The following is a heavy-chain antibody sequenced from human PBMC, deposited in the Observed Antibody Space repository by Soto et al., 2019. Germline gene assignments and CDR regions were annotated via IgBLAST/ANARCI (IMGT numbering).Heavy chain of an antibody. CDR2: IYYSGST. Sequence: SETLSLTCTVSGGSISSGGYYWSWIRQHPGKGLEWIGYIYYSGSTYYNPSLKSRVTISVDTSKNQFSLKLSSVTAADTAVYYCARVLGPITGTTGVDYWGHGTLVTVSS. J-gene: IGHJ4*01. CDR1: GGSISSGGYY. D-gene: IGHD1-20*01. CDR3: ARVLGPITGTTGVDY. V-gene: IGHV4-31*03.